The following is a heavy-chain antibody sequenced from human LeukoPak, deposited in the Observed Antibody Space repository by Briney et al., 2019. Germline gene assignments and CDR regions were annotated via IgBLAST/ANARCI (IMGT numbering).Heavy chain of an antibody. D-gene: IGHD1-7*01. J-gene: IGHJ4*02. V-gene: IGHV4-31*03. Sequence: SETLSLTCTVSGGSISSGGYYWSWIRQHPGKGLEWIGYIYYSGSTHYNPSLKSRVTISVATSKNQFSLKLSSVTAADTAVYYCASCTLTGTTYFDYWGQGTLVTVSS. CDR3: ASCTLTGTTYFDY. CDR1: GGSISSGGYY. CDR2: IYYSGST.